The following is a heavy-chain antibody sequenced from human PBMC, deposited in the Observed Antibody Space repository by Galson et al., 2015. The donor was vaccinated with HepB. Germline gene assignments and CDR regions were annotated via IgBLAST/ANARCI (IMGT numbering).Heavy chain of an antibody. J-gene: IGHJ4*02. V-gene: IGHV3-9*01. CDR3: AKVEGSGWFSWSGYFDY. D-gene: IGHD6-19*01. CDR2: ISRNSGSR. CDR1: GFTFDDYA. Sequence: SLRLSCAASGFTFDDYAMHWVRQAPGKGLEWVSGISRNSGSRGYVDSVKGRFTISRDNAKNSLYLQMKSLRAEDTALYYCAKVEGSGWFSWSGYFDYWGQGTLVTVSS.